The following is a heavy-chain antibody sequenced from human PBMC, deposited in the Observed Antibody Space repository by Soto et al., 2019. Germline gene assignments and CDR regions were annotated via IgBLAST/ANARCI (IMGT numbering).Heavy chain of an antibody. CDR2: INHSGST. CDR1: GGSFSGYY. D-gene: IGHD6-19*01. J-gene: IGHJ5*02. V-gene: IGHV4-34*01. CDR3: ARGYYSSGWIT. Sequence: LTCAVYGGSFSGYYWSWIRQPPGKGLEWIGEINHSGSTNYNPSLKSRVTISVDTSKNQFSLKLSSVTAADTAVYYCARGYYSSGWITWGQGTLVTVSS.